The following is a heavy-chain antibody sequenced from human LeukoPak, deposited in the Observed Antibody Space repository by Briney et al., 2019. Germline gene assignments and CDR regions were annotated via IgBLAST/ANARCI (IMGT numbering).Heavy chain of an antibody. Sequence: SETLSLTCAVYGGSFSSYYWSWIRQPPGKGLEWIGSIYYSGSTYYNPSLKSRVTISVDTSKNQFSLKLSSVTAADTAVYYCATGPELEQLDYWGQGTLVTVSS. CDR1: GGSFSSYY. D-gene: IGHD1/OR15-1a*01. V-gene: IGHV4-34*01. CDR2: IYYSGST. CDR3: ATGPELEQLDY. J-gene: IGHJ4*02.